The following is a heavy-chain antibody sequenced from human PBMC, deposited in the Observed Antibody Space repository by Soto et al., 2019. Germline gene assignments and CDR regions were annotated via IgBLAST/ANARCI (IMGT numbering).Heavy chain of an antibody. D-gene: IGHD5-12*01. Sequence: GGSLRLSCAASGFTFSNYAMSWVRQAPGKGLELVSGITGSGISTHYADSVKGRFTISRENSKNTLILQMNSLRAEDTAIYYCAKRIEMATGYFYYYGMDVWGQGTTVTVSS. CDR2: ITGSGIST. CDR3: AKRIEMATGYFYYYGMDV. CDR1: GFTFSNYA. V-gene: IGHV3-23*01. J-gene: IGHJ6*02.